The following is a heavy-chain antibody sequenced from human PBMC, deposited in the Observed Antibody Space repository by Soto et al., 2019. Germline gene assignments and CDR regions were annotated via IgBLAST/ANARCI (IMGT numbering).Heavy chain of an antibody. J-gene: IGHJ3*02. Sequence: GGSLRLSCAASGFTFSSYSMNWVRQAPGKGLEWVSYISSSSSTIYYADSVKGRFTISRDNAKNSLYLQMNSLRAEDTAVYYCARDHQYYYGSGSYYNGHDAFDIWGQGTMVTVSS. CDR3: ARDHQYYYGSGSYYNGHDAFDI. CDR2: ISSSSSTI. CDR1: GFTFSSYS. V-gene: IGHV3-48*01. D-gene: IGHD3-10*01.